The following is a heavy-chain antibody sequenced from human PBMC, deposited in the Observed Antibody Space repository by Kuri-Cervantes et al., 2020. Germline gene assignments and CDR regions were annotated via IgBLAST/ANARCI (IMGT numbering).Heavy chain of an antibody. CDR3: ARGGYYDSSAYYYPFDY. CDR1: GDSVSSNSAA. D-gene: IGHD3-22*01. V-gene: IGHV6-1*01. CDR2: TYYRSKWYN. J-gene: IGHJ4*02. Sequence: SQTLSLTCAISGDSVSSNSAAWNWIRQSPSRGFEWLGRTYYRSKWYNDYAVSVKSRITINPDTSKNQFSLQLNSVTPEDTAVYYCARGGYYDSSAYYYPFDYWGQGTLVTVSS.